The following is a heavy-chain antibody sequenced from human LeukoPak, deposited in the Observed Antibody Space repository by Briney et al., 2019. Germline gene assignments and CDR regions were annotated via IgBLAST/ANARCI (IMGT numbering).Heavy chain of an antibody. J-gene: IGHJ3*02. CDR3: ARPISRKSGSYLPYDAFDI. D-gene: IGHD1-26*01. CDR2: IYHGDSDT. Sequence: GESRKISCQGSGYSFTSYWIGWVRQMPGKGLEWMGIIYHGDSDTRYSPSFQGQVTISADKSISTAYLQWSSLKASDTAMYYCARPISRKSGSYLPYDAFDIWGQGTMVTVSS. V-gene: IGHV5-51*01. CDR1: GYSFTSYW.